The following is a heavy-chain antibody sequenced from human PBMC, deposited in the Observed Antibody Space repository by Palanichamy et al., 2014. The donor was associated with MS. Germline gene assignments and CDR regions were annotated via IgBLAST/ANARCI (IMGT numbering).Heavy chain of an antibody. J-gene: IGHJ6*02. Sequence: QVQLVEVWGRAWSSLGRSLRLSCAASGFTFSSYGMHWVRQAPGKGLEWVAVIWYDGSNKYYADSVKGRFTISRDNSKNTLYLQMNSLRAEDTAVYYCARVTGGYCSSTSCSNYGMDVWGQGTTVTVSS. D-gene: IGHD2-2*01. V-gene: IGHV3-33*01. CDR1: GFTFSSYG. CDR3: ARVTGGYCSSTSCSNYGMDV. CDR2: IWYDGSNK.